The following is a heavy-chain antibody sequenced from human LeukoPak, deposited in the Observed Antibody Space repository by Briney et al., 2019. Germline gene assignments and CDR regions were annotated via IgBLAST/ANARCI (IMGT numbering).Heavy chain of an antibody. Sequence: GASVKVSCKASGYTFTGYYMHWVRQAPGQGLEWMGWINPKSGGTNYAQKFQGRVTMTRDTSISTAYMELSRLRSDDTAVYYCARDYGSGSYYSYYFDYWGQGTLVTVSS. D-gene: IGHD3-10*01. CDR3: ARDYGSGSYYSYYFDY. J-gene: IGHJ4*02. CDR2: INPKSGGT. V-gene: IGHV1-2*02. CDR1: GYTFTGYY.